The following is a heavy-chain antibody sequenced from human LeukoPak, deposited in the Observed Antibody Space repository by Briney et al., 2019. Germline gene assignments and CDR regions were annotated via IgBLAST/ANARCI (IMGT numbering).Heavy chain of an antibody. CDR1: GFTFSSYS. CDR2: ISGSGGST. V-gene: IGHV3-23*01. Sequence: GGSLRLSCAASGFTFSSYSMNWVRQAPGKGLEWVSAISGSGGSTYYADSVKGRFTISRDNSKNTLYLQMNSLRAEDTAVYYCAKNFVVVPAANVDYWGQGTLVTVSS. D-gene: IGHD2-2*01. J-gene: IGHJ4*02. CDR3: AKNFVVVPAANVDY.